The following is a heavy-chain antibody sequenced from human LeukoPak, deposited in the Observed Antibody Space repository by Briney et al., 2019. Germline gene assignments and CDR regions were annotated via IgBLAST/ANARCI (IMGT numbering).Heavy chain of an antibody. J-gene: IGHJ6*03. Sequence: GGSLRLSCAASGFTFSSYGMHWVRQAPGKGLEWVACIRYDGSNKYYADSVKGRFTISRDNSKNTLYLQMNSLRAEDTAVYYCARDRSYPDSYYYYMDVWGKGTTVTVSS. D-gene: IGHD1-26*01. CDR3: ARDRSYPDSYYYYMDV. V-gene: IGHV3-30*02. CDR2: IRYDGSNK. CDR1: GFTFSSYG.